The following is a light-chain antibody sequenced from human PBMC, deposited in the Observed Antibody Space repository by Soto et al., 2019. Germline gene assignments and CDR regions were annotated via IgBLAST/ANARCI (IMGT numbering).Light chain of an antibody. CDR2: DSS. V-gene: IGKV3D-15*01. CDR3: QQFGDWPS. J-gene: IGKJ1*01. CDR1: QSVSSH. Sequence: EIRMTQSPATLSVSPGDNATLSCRASQSVSSHVVWYQQNPGQAPRLLISDSSTRAPGIPARFSGSGSGTEFTLTISSLQSDYFAVYCCQQFGDWPSFGLGTKV.